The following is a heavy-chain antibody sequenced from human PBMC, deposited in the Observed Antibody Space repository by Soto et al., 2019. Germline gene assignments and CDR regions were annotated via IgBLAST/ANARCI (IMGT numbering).Heavy chain of an antibody. CDR1: GYSFTSYW. CDR3: ARHGQMTTATPPFVYYYYYGMDV. Sequence: GESLKISCKGSGYSFTSYWISWVRQMPGKGLEWMGRIDPSDSYTNYSPSFQGHVTISADKSISTAYLQWSSLKASDTAMYYCARHGQMTTATPPFVYYYYYGMDVWGQGTTVTVSS. CDR2: IDPSDSYT. J-gene: IGHJ6*02. V-gene: IGHV5-10-1*01. D-gene: IGHD4-17*01.